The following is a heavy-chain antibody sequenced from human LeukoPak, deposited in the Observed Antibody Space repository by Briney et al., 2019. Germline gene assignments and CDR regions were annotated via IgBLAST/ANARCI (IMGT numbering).Heavy chain of an antibody. J-gene: IGHJ4*02. CDR2: ISYDGSNK. CDR3: ARDEEVAAASFDY. V-gene: IGHV3-30*03. D-gene: IGHD6-13*01. Sequence: PGGSLRLSCAASGFTFSSYGMHWVRQAPGKGLEWVAVISYDGSNKYYADSVKGRFTISRDDSKNALYLQMNSLRSDDTAVYYCARDEEVAAASFDYWGQGTLVTVSS. CDR1: GFTFSSYG.